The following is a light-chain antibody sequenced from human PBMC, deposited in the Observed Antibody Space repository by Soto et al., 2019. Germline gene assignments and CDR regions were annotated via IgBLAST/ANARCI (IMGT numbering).Light chain of an antibody. V-gene: IGLV1-40*01. Sequence: QSVLTQPPSVSGAPGQRVTISCTGRSSNIGALYDVNWYQQLPGTAPKLLIYDNNNLPSGVPDRFSGSKSGTSASLAITGVQGGDEADYYCQSYDNSLSGHVVFGGGTKVTVL. CDR3: QSYDNSLSGHVV. CDR2: DNN. J-gene: IGLJ2*01. CDR1: SSNIGALYD.